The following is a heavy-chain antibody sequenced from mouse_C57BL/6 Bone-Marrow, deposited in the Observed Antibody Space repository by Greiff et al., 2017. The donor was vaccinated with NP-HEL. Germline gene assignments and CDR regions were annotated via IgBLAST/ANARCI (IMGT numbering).Heavy chain of an antibody. V-gene: IGHV1-80*01. Sequence: QVQLQQSGAELVKPGASVKISCKASGSEFSNYWMNWVKQRPGKGLEWIGQIYPGDGDTHSNGNFKDTATLTADKSSSTAYIQLSRLTSEDSSVYFCARGAYWGQGTLVTVSA. J-gene: IGHJ3*01. CDR2: IYPGDGDT. CDR3: ARGAY. CDR1: GSEFSNYW.